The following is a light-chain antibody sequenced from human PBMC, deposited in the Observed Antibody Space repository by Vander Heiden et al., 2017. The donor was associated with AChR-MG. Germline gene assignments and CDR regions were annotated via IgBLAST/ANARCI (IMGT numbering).Light chain of an antibody. CDR2: DAS. CDR3: QQHCYWPPYT. V-gene: IGKV3-11*01. J-gene: IGKJ2*01. Sequence: EIVLTQSPAPLSLSPGERPPLSCRASQSVSSCLAWYQQKPGQAPRLLIYDASNRTTSIPARFSSSGCGTNFTLTISSREPEDYAVYYCQQHCYWPPYTFGQGTKVEIK. CDR1: QSVSSC.